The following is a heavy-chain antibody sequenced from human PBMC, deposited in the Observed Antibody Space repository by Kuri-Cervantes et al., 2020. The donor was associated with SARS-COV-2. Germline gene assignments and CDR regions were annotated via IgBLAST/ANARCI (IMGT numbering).Heavy chain of an antibody. CDR2: ISGSGGRT. J-gene: IGHJ4*02. D-gene: IGHD2-21*01. V-gene: IGHV3-23*01. CDR3: AKALSGCAGDCPTR. Sequence: GGSLRLSCAASGFTFIGHAMNWVRQAPGKGLEWVSGISGSGGRTYYADSVKGRFTISRDNSKNTLYLEMNSLRAEDTAVYYCAKALSGCAGDCPTRWGQGTLVTVSS. CDR1: GFTFIGHA.